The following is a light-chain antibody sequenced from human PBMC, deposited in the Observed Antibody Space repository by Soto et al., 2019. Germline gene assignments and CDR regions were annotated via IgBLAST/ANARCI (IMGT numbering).Light chain of an antibody. J-gene: IGLJ1*01. CDR3: SSYTSSSTYV. V-gene: IGLV2-14*01. Sequence: QSALTQPASVSGSPGQSIAISCTGTSSDVGGYNYVSWYQQHPGKDPKLMVYDVSNRPSGVSNRFSGSKSGKTASLTISGLQAEDEADYYCSSYTSSSTYVFGTGTKVTVL. CDR2: DVS. CDR1: SSDVGGYNY.